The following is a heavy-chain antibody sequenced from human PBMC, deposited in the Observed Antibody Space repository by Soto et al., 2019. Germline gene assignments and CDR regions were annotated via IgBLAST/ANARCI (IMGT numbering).Heavy chain of an antibody. V-gene: IGHV3-7*01. J-gene: IGHJ6*02. D-gene: IGHD3-3*01. CDR1: GFTFSSYW. CDR3: ARDGVGFLEWLLDYSYYYGKDV. Sequence: PGGSLRLSCAASGFTFSSYWMSWVRQAPGKGLEWVANIKQDGSEKYYVDSVKGRFTISRDNAKNSLYLQMNSLRAEDTAVYYCARDGVGFLEWLLDYSYYYGKDVWGQGTTVTVSS. CDR2: IKQDGSEK.